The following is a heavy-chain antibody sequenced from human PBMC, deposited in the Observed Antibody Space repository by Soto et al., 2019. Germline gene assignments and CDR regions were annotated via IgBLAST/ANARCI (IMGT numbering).Heavy chain of an antibody. V-gene: IGHV3-33*01. CDR3: ARDLSVDEGSERYYYGMDV. Sequence: GGSLRLSCAASGFTFSSYGMHWVRQAPGKGLEWVAVIWYDGSNKYYADSVKGRFTISRDNSKNTRYLQMNSLRAEDTAVYYCARDLSVDEGSERYYYGMDVWGQGTTVTVSS. CDR2: IWYDGSNK. CDR1: GFTFSSYG. J-gene: IGHJ6*02. D-gene: IGHD6-25*01.